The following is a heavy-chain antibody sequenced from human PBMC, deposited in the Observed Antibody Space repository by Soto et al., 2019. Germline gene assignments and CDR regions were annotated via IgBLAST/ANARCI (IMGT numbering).Heavy chain of an antibody. CDR3: ARGYYDILTGYNYGMDV. V-gene: IGHV4-59*01. CDR2: IYYSGST. D-gene: IGHD3-9*01. Sequence: PSETLSLTCTVSGGSISSYYWSWIRQPPGKGLEWIGYIYYSGSTNYNPSLKSRVTISVDTSKNQFSLKLSSVTAADTAVYYCARGYYDILTGYNYGMDVWGQGTTVTVSS. CDR1: GGSISSYY. J-gene: IGHJ6*02.